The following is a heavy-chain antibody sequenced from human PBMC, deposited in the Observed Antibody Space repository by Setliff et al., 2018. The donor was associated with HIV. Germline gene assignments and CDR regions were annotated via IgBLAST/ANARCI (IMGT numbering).Heavy chain of an antibody. Sequence: SETLSLTCTVSGGSISSNSYNWGWIRQPQGKGLEWIGSMYYSGSTYYNPSPKSRVTISVDTSKNQFSLKLSSVTAADTAVYYCARQGGYSVYGFYYYYYYMDVWGKGTTVTVSS. CDR2: MYYSGST. D-gene: IGHD5-12*01. J-gene: IGHJ6*03. CDR1: GGSISSNSYN. V-gene: IGHV4-39*01. CDR3: ARQGGYSVYGFYYYYYYMDV.